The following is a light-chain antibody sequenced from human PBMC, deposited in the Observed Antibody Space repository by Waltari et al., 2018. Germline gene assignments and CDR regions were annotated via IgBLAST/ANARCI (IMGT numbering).Light chain of an antibody. Sequence: QSALSQPASVSGSPGQSITISCTGTSSDVGAYNYVSWYQQHPGKAPKVMIYEVSYRPSGVSNRFSGSKSGNTASLTISGLQAEDEADYYCSSYTTSSTPVVFGGGTKLTVL. V-gene: IGLV2-14*01. CDR1: SSDVGAYNY. CDR2: EVS. CDR3: SSYTTSSTPVV. J-gene: IGLJ3*02.